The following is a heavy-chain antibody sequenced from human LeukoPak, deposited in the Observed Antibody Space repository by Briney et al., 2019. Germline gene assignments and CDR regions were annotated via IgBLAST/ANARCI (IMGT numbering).Heavy chain of an antibody. CDR2: INHSGST. Sequence: SETLSLTCAVYGGSFSDYYWSWIRQPPGKGLEWIGEINHSGSTNYNPSLKSRVTISVDTSKNQFSLKLSSVTAADTAVYYCARVARARYYDSSGYPSINDYWGQGTLVTVSS. V-gene: IGHV4-34*01. CDR3: ARVARARYYDSSGYPSINDY. J-gene: IGHJ4*02. CDR1: GGSFSDYY. D-gene: IGHD3-22*01.